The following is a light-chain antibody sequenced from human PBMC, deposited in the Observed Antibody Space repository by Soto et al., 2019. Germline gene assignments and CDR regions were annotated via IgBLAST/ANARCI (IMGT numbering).Light chain of an antibody. CDR2: GAS. CDR3: QQYHEWHPTWT. Sequence: EIVMTQSPVTLSVSPGERATLSCRASQSVLTNLAWYQQKPGQAPRLVILGASTRATGIPARISGSGSGTDFTLTISSLQSEDSAVSFCQQYHEWHPTWTFGTGTKVDIX. J-gene: IGKJ1*01. CDR1: QSVLTN. V-gene: IGKV3-15*01.